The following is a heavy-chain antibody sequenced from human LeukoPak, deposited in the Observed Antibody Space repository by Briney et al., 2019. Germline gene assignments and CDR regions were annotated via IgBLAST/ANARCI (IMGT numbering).Heavy chain of an antibody. D-gene: IGHD3-10*01. V-gene: IGHV6-1*01. Sequence: SQTLSLTCAISGDSVSSNSATWNWIRQSPSRGLEWLGRTYYRSKWYNDYAVSVKSRITINPDTSKNQFSLQLNSVTPEDTAVYYCAREMIPSAGFGEFHFDYWGQGTLVTVSS. CDR2: TYYRSKWYN. J-gene: IGHJ4*02. CDR3: AREMIPSAGFGEFHFDY. CDR1: GDSVSSNSAT.